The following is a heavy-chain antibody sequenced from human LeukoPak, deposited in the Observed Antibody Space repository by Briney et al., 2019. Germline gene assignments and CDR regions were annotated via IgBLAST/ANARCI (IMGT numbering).Heavy chain of an antibody. V-gene: IGHV3-7*03. Sequence: GGSLRLSCAASGFTFSSYWMSWVRQAPGKGLEWVANIKQDGSEKYYVDSVKGRFTIFRDSAKNSLYLQMNSLRAEDTAVYYCARGKAAVDYYYGMDVWGKGTTVTVSS. CDR3: ARGKAAVDYYYGMDV. CDR1: GFTFSSYW. CDR2: IKQDGSEK. D-gene: IGHD6-13*01. J-gene: IGHJ6*04.